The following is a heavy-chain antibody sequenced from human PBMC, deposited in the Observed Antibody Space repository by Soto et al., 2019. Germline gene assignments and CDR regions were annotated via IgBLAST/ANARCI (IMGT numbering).Heavy chain of an antibody. J-gene: IGHJ4*02. V-gene: IGHV5-51*01. Sequence: PGESLKISCQGSGYSFTSYWIGWVRQMPGKGLEWMGIIYPGDSNTRYSPSFQSQVTISADKSISTAYLQWSSLKASDTAMYYWSRQELREEEGLQSFDFWGQGSLVTVST. CDR2: IYPGDSNT. CDR3: SRQELREEEGLQSFDF. CDR1: GYSFTSYW. D-gene: IGHD1-7*01.